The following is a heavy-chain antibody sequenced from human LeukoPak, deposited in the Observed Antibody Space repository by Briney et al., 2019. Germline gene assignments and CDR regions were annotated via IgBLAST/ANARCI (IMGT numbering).Heavy chain of an antibody. J-gene: IGHJ1*01. CDR1: GFAFSSYT. V-gene: IGHV3-23*01. CDR3: AKNSPKPAGTYFQH. Sequence: TGGSLRLSCAASGFAFSSYTMTWVRPAPAPGKGLEWVSTITTSGATYYADSVKGRFTISRDNSKNTLYLQMNSLRAEDTAVYYCAKNSPKPAGTYFQHCGQGTLVTVSS. D-gene: IGHD2-2*01. CDR2: ITTSGAT.